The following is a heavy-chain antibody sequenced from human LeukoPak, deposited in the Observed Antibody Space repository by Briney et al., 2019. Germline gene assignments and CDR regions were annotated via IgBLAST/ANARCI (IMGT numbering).Heavy chain of an antibody. CDR3: AKDPSSSGYYRIDY. D-gene: IGHD3-22*01. Sequence: GGSLRLSCAASGFTFDDYGMSWVRQAPGKGLEWVSGINWNGGSTGYADSVKGRFTISRDNSRNTLYLQMNSLRAEDTAVYYCAKDPSSSGYYRIDYWGQGTLVTVSS. J-gene: IGHJ4*02. CDR2: INWNGGST. V-gene: IGHV3-20*04. CDR1: GFTFDDYG.